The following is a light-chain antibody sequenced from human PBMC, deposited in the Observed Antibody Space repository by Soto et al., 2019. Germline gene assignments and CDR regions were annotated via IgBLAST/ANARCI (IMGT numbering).Light chain of an antibody. Sequence: DIQMTQSPSSLSASVGDTVTLTCRASQGIRNDLGWYQQKPGKAPKCVIYAVSSLRSGVISRFSGSASETEFTFTSSRLPAEAAATYYCLQHNSYPLSCGQGTKVEIK. J-gene: IGKJ1*01. CDR3: LQHNSYPLS. CDR1: QGIRND. V-gene: IGKV1-17*01. CDR2: AVS.